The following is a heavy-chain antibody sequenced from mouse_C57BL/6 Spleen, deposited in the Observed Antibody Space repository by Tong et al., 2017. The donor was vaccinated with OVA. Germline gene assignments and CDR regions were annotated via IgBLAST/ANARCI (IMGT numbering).Heavy chain of an antibody. CDR2: INPSSGYT. V-gene: IGHV1-4*01. D-gene: IGHD1-1*01. CDR3: ARKDYGSSLFDY. J-gene: IGHJ2*02. Sequence: VQLQESGAELARPGASVKMSCKASGYTFTSYTMHWVKQRPGQGLEWIGYINPSSGYTKYNQKFKDKATLTADKSSSTAYMQLSSLTSEDSAVYYCARKDYGSSLFDYWGQGTSLTVSS. CDR1: GYTFTSYT.